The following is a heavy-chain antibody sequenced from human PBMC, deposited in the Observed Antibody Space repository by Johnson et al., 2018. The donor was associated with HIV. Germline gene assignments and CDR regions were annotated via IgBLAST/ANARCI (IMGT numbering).Heavy chain of an antibody. CDR3: AREMAWEDAFDI. CDR1: GFSFSSHG. D-gene: IGHD5-24*01. Sequence: QLVESGGGLMQPGGSLRLSCAASGFSFSSHGMHWVRQAPGKGLEWVAVISYDGSNKYHSGSVKGRFTISRDNSKNTLYLQMNSLRAEDTAVYYCAREMAWEDAFDIWGQGTMVTVSS. CDR2: ISYDGSNK. V-gene: IGHV3-30*03. J-gene: IGHJ3*02.